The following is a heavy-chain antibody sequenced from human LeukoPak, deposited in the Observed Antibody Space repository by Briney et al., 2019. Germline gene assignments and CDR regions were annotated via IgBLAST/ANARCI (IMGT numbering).Heavy chain of an antibody. D-gene: IGHD1-26*01. Sequence: GGSLRLSCAGSGFTLSSNWMHWVRQGPGKGLVWVSRIYSDGSRTNYADSVKGRFTISGDNAKNTLYLQMNSLRAEDAAVYYCARSGRGGAFDIWGQGTMVTVSS. V-gene: IGHV3-74*01. J-gene: IGHJ3*02. CDR3: ARSGRGGAFDI. CDR2: IYSDGSRT. CDR1: GFTLSSNW.